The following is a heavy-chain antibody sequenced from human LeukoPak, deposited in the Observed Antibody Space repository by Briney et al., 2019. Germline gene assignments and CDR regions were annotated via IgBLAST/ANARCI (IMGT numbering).Heavy chain of an antibody. J-gene: IGHJ4*02. CDR1: GFTFNNYA. CDR2: VSGSGDNT. D-gene: IGHD4-11*01. V-gene: IGHV3-23*01. CDR3: ARWGNDYSQFDS. Sequence: GGSLRLSCAASGFTFNNYAMTWVRQAPGKGLEWVSVVSGSGDNTNYADSVKGRFTISRDNSKNTLFLQMNSLRTEDTAVYFCARWGNDYSQFDSWGQGTLVTVS.